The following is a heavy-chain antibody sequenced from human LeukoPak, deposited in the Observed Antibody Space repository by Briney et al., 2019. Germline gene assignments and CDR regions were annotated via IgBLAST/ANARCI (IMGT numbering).Heavy chain of an antibody. Sequence: GGSLRLSCAASGFIVSSNYMSWVRQAPGKGLEWVSVIYSGGSTYYADSVKGRFTISRDNSKNTLYLQMNSLRAEDTAIYYCVRDGESRWAFDIWGQGTMVTVSS. CDR2: IYSGGST. J-gene: IGHJ3*02. CDR3: VRDGESRWAFDI. CDR1: GFIVSSNY. D-gene: IGHD3-10*01. V-gene: IGHV3-53*01.